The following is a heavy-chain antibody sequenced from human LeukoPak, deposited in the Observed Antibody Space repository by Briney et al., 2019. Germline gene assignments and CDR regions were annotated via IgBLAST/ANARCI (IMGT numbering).Heavy chain of an antibody. CDR2: ISGSGGST. D-gene: IGHD6-13*01. Sequence: GGSLRLSCAASGFTFSSYAMSWVRQAPGKGLEWVSAISGSGGSTYYADSVKGRFTISRDNSKNTLYLQMNSLRAEDTAVYYCAKDGYSSSWSQPSVMGVWGKGTTVTVSS. CDR1: GFTFSSYA. CDR3: AKDGYSSSWSQPSVMGV. J-gene: IGHJ6*03. V-gene: IGHV3-23*01.